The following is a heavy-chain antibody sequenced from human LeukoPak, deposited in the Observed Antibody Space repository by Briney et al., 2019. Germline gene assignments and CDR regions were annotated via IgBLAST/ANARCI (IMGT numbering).Heavy chain of an antibody. V-gene: IGHV3-30*02. CDR3: ARDLGGYSYGPPGPFDY. Sequence: GGSLRLSCAASGFTFSSYGMHWVRQAPGKGLEWVAFIRYDGSNKYYADSVKGRFTISRDNSKNTLYLQMGSLRAEDMAVYYCARDLGGYSYGPPGPFDYWGQGTLVTVSS. D-gene: IGHD5-18*01. CDR2: IRYDGSNK. J-gene: IGHJ4*02. CDR1: GFTFSSYG.